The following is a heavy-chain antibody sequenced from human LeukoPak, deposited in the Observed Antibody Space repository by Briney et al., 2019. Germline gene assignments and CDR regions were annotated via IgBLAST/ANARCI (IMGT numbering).Heavy chain of an antibody. CDR3: AREAGIQNEGSDY. CDR2: ISSSGSTI. Sequence: GGSLRLSCAGSGFTFRDYYMSWIRQAPGKGLEWVSYISSSGSTIYYADSVKGRFTLSRDNARNSLYLQMNSLRAEDAAAYYCAREAGIQNEGSDYWGQGTLVTVSS. J-gene: IGHJ4*02. D-gene: IGHD1-1*01. V-gene: IGHV3-11*01. CDR1: GFTFRDYY.